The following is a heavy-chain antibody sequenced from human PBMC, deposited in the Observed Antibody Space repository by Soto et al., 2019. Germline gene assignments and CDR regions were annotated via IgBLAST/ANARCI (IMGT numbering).Heavy chain of an antibody. CDR3: TTVLGKLDRRRNLTFDY. CDR1: GCTFSNAR. J-gene: IGHJ4*02. Sequence: GASLRISYTGPGCTFSNARMNWGSKDPGKGLEWVGRIKSKTDGGTTDYAAPVKGRFTISRDDSKNTLYLQMNSLKTEDTAVYYCTTVLGKLDRRRNLTFDYWGQGT. V-gene: IGHV3-15*07. CDR2: IKSKTDGGTT. D-gene: IGHD1-1*01.